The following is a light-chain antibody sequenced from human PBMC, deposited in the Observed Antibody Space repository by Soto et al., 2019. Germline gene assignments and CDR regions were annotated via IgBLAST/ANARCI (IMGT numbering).Light chain of an antibody. CDR1: QSISSW. Sequence: DIHLTQSPSTLSASVGDRVTITCQASQSISSWLAWYQQKPGKAPKLLIYKASTLESGVPSRFSGSGSGTEFTLPISSLQPDDFATYYCQHWVDYMWTFGQGTKVEIK. V-gene: IGKV1-5*03. CDR3: QHWVDYMWT. J-gene: IGKJ1*01. CDR2: KAS.